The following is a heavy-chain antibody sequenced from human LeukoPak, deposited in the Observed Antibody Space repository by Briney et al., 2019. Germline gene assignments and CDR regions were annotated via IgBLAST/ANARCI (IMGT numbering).Heavy chain of an antibody. CDR2: INPNSGGT. Sequence: ASVKVSCKASGYTFTGSYMHWVRQAPGQGLEWMGWINPNSGGTNYAQKFQGRVTMTRDTSISTAYMELSRLRSDDTAVYYCARGIFGPTPPHDAWGQGTLVTVSS. J-gene: IGHJ5*02. V-gene: IGHV1-2*02. D-gene: IGHD3/OR15-3a*01. CDR1: GYTFTGSY. CDR3: ARGIFGPTPPHDA.